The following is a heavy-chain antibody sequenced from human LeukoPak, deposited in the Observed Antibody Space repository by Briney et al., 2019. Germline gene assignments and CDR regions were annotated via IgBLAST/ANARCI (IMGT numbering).Heavy chain of an antibody. CDR2: ICSSGSA. Sequence: KASETLSLTCTVSGGSISSGVYCWSWIRQRPGEGLQWIGYICSSGSAYYNASLKSRVSMSTDTSNNQISLKLNSVTAADTAVYYCARDGGGSLHGMDVWGQGTTVTVSS. CDR3: ARDGGGSLHGMDV. V-gene: IGHV4-31*03. CDR1: GGSISSGVYC. J-gene: IGHJ6*02. D-gene: IGHD2-15*01.